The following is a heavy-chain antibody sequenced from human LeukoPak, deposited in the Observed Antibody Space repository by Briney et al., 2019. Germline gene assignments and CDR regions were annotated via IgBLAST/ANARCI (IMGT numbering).Heavy chain of an antibody. D-gene: IGHD3-9*01. CDR2: ISGSGGST. CDR3: AKVSGYGGYYYGMDV. CDR1: GFTFSSYA. Sequence: GGSLRLSCAASGFTFSSYAMSWVRQAPGKGLEWVSAISGSGGSTYYADSVKGRFTISRDNSKNTLYLQMNSLRAEDTAVYYCAKVSGYGGYYYGMDVWGQGTTVTVSS. J-gene: IGHJ6*02. V-gene: IGHV3-23*01.